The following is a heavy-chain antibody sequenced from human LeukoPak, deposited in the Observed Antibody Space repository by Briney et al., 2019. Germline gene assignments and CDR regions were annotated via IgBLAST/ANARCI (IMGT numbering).Heavy chain of an antibody. J-gene: IGHJ6*03. V-gene: IGHV3-23*01. Sequence: GGSLRLSCAASGFTFSSYGMSCVRQAPGKWLEWVSAISGSGGSTSYADSVKGRFTISRDNSKNTLYLQMNSLRAEDTAVYYCAKVATPDHYYYYYMDVWGKGTTVTISS. CDR1: GFTFSSYG. D-gene: IGHD1-14*01. CDR3: AKVATPDHYYYYYMDV. CDR2: ISGSGGST.